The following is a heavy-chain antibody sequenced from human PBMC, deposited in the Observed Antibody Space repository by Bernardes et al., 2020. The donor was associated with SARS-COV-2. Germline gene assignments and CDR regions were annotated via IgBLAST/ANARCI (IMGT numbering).Heavy chain of an antibody. CDR3: ATTSPLGARGAWFDP. Sequence: ASVKVSCKVSGYILTELSMHWVRQAPGKGLEWMGGFDPEDGETIYAQKFQGRVTMTEDTSTDTAYMELSSLRSEDTAVYYCATTSPLGARGAWFDPWGQGTLVTVSS. V-gene: IGHV1-24*01. CDR2: FDPEDGET. CDR1: GYILTELS. D-gene: IGHD1-26*01. J-gene: IGHJ5*02.